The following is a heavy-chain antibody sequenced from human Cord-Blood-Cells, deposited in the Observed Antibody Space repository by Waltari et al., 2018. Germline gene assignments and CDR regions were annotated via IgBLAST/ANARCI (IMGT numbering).Heavy chain of an antibody. D-gene: IGHD2-2*01. Sequence: QVQLVQSGAEVKKPGASVKVSCKASGYTFTGLYMHWVRQAPGQGLEWMGRINPNSGGTNYAQKFQGRVTMTRDTSISTAYMELSRLRSDDTAVYYCARDFCSSTSCYDYWGQGTLVTVSS. V-gene: IGHV1-2*06. J-gene: IGHJ4*02. CDR2: INPNSGGT. CDR1: GYTFTGLY. CDR3: ARDFCSSTSCYDY.